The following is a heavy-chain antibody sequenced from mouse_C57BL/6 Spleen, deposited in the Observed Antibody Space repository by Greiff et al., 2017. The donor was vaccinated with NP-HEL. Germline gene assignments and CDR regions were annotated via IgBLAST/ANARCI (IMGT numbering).Heavy chain of an antibody. D-gene: IGHD6-5*01. CDR3: ARSPPYANLYYYAMDY. CDR2: IRNKANGYTT. CDR1: GFTFTDYY. Sequence: EVKLVESGGGLVQPGGSLSLSCAASGFTFTDYYMSWVRQPPGKALEWLGFIRNKANGYTTEYSASVKGRLTISRDNSQSILYLQMNALRAEDSATYYCARSPPYANLYYYAMDYWGQGTSVTVSS. J-gene: IGHJ4*01. V-gene: IGHV7-3*01.